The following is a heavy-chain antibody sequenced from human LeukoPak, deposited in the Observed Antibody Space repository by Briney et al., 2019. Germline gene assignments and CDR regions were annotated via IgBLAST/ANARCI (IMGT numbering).Heavy chain of an antibody. J-gene: IGHJ4*02. Sequence: GGSLRLSCAASGFTFSSYIMHWVRQAPGKGLEWVAVISYDGSNKYNADSMKGRFTISRDNAKNSVFLQMNTLRAEDTAVYYCARDSYMFGSDYWGQGTLVTVSS. CDR3: ARDSYMFGSDY. CDR2: ISYDGSNK. D-gene: IGHD3-10*02. CDR1: GFTFSSYI. V-gene: IGHV3-30-3*01.